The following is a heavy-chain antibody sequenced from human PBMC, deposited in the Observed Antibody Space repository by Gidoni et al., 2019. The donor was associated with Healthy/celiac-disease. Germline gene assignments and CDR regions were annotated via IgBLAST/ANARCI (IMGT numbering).Heavy chain of an antibody. V-gene: IGHV4-39*01. Sequence: QLQLHESGLGLVKPSETLSLPCTVSGCSLSRRSYYWCWIRQPPGKWLQWFGSIYYSGSTYYNPSLKSRVTISVDTSKNQCSLKLSSVTAADTAVYYCAIRPLIATAGYYFDYWGQGTLVTVSS. CDR3: AIRPLIATAGYYFDY. J-gene: IGHJ4*02. CDR1: GCSLSRRSYY. D-gene: IGHD6-13*01. CDR2: IYYSGST.